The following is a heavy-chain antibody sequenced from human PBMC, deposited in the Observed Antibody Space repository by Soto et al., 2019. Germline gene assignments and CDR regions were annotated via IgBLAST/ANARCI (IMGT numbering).Heavy chain of an antibody. V-gene: IGHV4-30-2*03. J-gene: IGHJ4*01. CDR2: IYHSGST. D-gene: IGHD6-19*01. CDR1: GGSISSGGYS. CDR3: ARHDGFSSGWIFDY. Sequence: SETLSLTCAVSGGSISSGGYSWSWIRQPPGKGLEWIGYIYHSGSTYYNPSLKSRVTISVDTSNNQLSLKLRSVTAADTAVYYCARHDGFSSGWIFDYWGPGTLVTVSS.